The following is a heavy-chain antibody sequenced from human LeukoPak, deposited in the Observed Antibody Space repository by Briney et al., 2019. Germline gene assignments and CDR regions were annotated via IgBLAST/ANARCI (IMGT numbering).Heavy chain of an antibody. J-gene: IGHJ4*02. CDR2: VRSSGTTT. D-gene: IGHD1/OR15-1a*01. V-gene: IGHV3-48*02. CDR1: GFTFSSYS. CDR3: ARADRDGNKRFLD. Sequence: GGSLRLSCAASGFTFSSYSVIWARQAPGKGLEWGSYVRSSGTTTYYADSVKGRFTISRDNGKNLVSLQMNSLRDEDTAVYYCARADRDGNKRFLDWGQGTLVTVSS.